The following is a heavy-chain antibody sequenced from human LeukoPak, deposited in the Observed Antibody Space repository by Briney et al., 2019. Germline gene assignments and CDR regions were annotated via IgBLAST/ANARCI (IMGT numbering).Heavy chain of an antibody. V-gene: IGHV3-66*01. CDR2: IYSGGTT. CDR3: ARAVDIVATTPFDI. Sequence: GGSLRLSCAVSGFTVSSNYTSWVRQAPGKGLEWVSVIYSGGTTYYADSVKGRFTISRDNSKKTLYLQMNSLRAEDTAVYYCARAVDIVATTPFDIWGQGTMVTVSS. J-gene: IGHJ3*02. CDR1: GFTVSSNY. D-gene: IGHD5-12*01.